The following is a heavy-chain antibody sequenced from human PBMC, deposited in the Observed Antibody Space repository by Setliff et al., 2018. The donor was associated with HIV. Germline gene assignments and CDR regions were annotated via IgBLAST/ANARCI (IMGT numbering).Heavy chain of an antibody. CDR3: ARDQSQSIVARQDGVYYYYYMDV. V-gene: IGHV3-48*01. J-gene: IGHJ6*03. Sequence: GGSLRLSCAASGFTFSSYSMNWVRQAPGKGLEWVAYISRSSSSKYYADSVKGRFTISRDNAKNSLYLQLNSLRAEDTAVYYCARDQSQSIVARQDGVYYYYYMDVWGKGTTVTV. CDR2: ISRSSSSK. D-gene: IGHD6-6*01. CDR1: GFTFSSYS.